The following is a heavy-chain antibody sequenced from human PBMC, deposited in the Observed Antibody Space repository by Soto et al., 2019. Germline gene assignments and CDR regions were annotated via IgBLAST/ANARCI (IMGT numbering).Heavy chain of an antibody. CDR2: ISGSGGST. Sequence: GGSLRLSCAASGFTFSSYAMSWVRQAPGKGLEWVSAISGSGGSTYYADSVKGRFAISRDNSKNTLYLQMNSLRAEDTAVYYCAKSEGYYYYGMDVWGQGTTVTVSS. CDR3: AKSEGYYYYGMDV. V-gene: IGHV3-23*01. J-gene: IGHJ6*02. CDR1: GFTFSSYA.